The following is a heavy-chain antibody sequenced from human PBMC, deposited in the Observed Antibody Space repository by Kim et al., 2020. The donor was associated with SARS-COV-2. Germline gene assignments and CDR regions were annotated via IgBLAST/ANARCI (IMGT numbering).Heavy chain of an antibody. Sequence: GGSLRLSCAASGFTFSDFYMGWIRQAPGKGLEYISYISGGGTTTNYADSVRGRFTISRDNAKNSLYLQMNSLRVDDAAVYYCSRGAPALATGYF. J-gene: IGHJ4*03. CDR2: ISGGGTTT. CDR3: SRGAPALATGYF. D-gene: IGHD2-2*01. CDR1: GFTFSDFY. V-gene: IGHV3-11*04.